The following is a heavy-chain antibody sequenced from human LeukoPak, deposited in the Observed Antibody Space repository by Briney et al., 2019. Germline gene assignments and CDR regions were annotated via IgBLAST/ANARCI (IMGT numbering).Heavy chain of an antibody. V-gene: IGHV3-7*01. CDR1: GFTLSSYW. D-gene: IGHD3-22*01. Sequence: GGSLRLSCAASGFTLSSYWMSWVRQAPGKGLEWVANIKQDGSEKYYVDSVKGRFTISRDNAKNSLYLQMNSLRAEDTAVYYCAKDGGWTSSGYKYFDYWGQGTLVTVSS. J-gene: IGHJ4*02. CDR2: IKQDGSEK. CDR3: AKDGGWTSSGYKYFDY.